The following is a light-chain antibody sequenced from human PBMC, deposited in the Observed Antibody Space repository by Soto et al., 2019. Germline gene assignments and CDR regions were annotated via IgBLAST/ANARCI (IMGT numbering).Light chain of an antibody. J-gene: IGKJ1*01. CDR2: GAS. CDR1: QSVSSNY. V-gene: IGKV3-20*01. Sequence: ESVLTQSTGTLSLSPGERVTLSCRASQSVSSNYLAWYQLKLGQAPRLLIYGASTRATGIPVRFSGSGSGTDVTLTISSLEPEGFAVYYCQQYGDSPRTFGQGTKVEI. CDR3: QQYGDSPRT.